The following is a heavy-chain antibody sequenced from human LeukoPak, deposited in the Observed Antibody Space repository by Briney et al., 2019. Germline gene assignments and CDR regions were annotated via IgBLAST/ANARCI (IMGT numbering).Heavy chain of an antibody. J-gene: IGHJ4*02. Sequence: GGSLRLSCAASGFTFSSYAMSWVRQAPGKRLDWVSAISGSGGSTYYPDSVRGRFTISRDNSRNTLYLQMNSLRAEGTAVHYCAKHGESYGDSRTDYWGQGTLVTVSS. V-gene: IGHV3-23*01. CDR3: AKHGESYGDSRTDY. D-gene: IGHD4-17*01. CDR2: ISGSGGST. CDR1: GFTFSSYA.